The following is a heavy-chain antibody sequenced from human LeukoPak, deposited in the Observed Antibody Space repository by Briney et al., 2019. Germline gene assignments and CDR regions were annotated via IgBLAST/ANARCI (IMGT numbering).Heavy chain of an antibody. Sequence: GGSLRLSCAASGFTFSSYGMHWVRQAPGKGLEWVAFIRYDGSNKYYADSVKGRFTISRDNSKNTLYLQMNSLRAEDTAVYYCAKGRGVKQLVKYYYYMDVWGKGTTVTVSS. CDR3: AKGRGVKQLVKYYYYMDV. V-gene: IGHV3-30*02. CDR1: GFTFSSYG. D-gene: IGHD6-13*01. CDR2: IRYDGSNK. J-gene: IGHJ6*03.